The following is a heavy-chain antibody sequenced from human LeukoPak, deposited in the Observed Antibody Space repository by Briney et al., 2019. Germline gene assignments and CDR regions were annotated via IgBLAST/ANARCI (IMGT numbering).Heavy chain of an antibody. Sequence: GGSLRLSCAASGFTFSPYAMSWVRQAPGEGLEWVSAISGSGGSTYYADSVKGRFTISRDNSKNTLYLQMNSLRAEDTAVYYCAKFQNYYDSSGYYYDWGQGTLVTVSS. V-gene: IGHV3-23*01. D-gene: IGHD3-22*01. J-gene: IGHJ4*02. CDR3: AKFQNYYDSSGYYYD. CDR2: ISGSGGST. CDR1: GFTFSPYA.